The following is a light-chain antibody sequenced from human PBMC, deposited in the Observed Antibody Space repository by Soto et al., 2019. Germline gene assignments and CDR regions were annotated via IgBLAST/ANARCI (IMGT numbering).Light chain of an antibody. CDR3: TSWTTSTTMI. J-gene: IGLJ2*01. Sequence: QSALTQPASVSGYPGLSITISYTGTSSDIGAYNFVSWYQQHPGKAPKLMLYDVNIRPSGVSNRFSGSKSGNTASLTISGLQAEDEADYYCTSWTTSTTMIFGGGTK. V-gene: IGLV2-14*03. CDR2: DVN. CDR1: SSDIGAYNF.